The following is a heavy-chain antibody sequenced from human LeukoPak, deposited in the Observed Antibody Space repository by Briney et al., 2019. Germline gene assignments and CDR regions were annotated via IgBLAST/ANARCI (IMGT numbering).Heavy chain of an antibody. V-gene: IGHV3-49*04. D-gene: IGHD1-26*01. CDR3: TRDHSGSYLAFDI. CDR2: IRSKAYGGTT. Sequence: GGSLRLSCTASGFTFGDYAMSWVRQAPGKGLEWVGFIRSKAYGGTTEYAASVKGRFTISRDDSKSIAYLQMNSLKTEDTAVYYCTRDHSGSYLAFDIWGQGTMVTVSS. J-gene: IGHJ3*02. CDR1: GFTFGDYA.